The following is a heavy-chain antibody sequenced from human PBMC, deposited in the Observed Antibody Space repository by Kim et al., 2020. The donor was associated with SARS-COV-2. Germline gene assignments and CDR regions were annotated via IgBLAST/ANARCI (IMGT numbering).Heavy chain of an antibody. D-gene: IGHD2-2*01. CDR1: GGSFSGYY. CDR2: INHSGST. Sequence: SETLSLTCAVYGGSFSGYYWSWIRQPPGKGLEWIGEINHSGSTNYNPSLKSRVTISVDTSKNQFSLKLISVTAADTAVYYCARGVRDCSSTSCYDSTGGMDVWGQGTTVTVSS. J-gene: IGHJ6*02. V-gene: IGHV4-34*01. CDR3: ARGVRDCSSTSCYDSTGGMDV.